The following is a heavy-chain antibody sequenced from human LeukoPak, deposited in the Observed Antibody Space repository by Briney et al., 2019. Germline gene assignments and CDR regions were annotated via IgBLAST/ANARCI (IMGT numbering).Heavy chain of an antibody. V-gene: IGHV4-59*01. D-gene: IGHD1-26*01. CDR2: IYYSGST. Sequence: SETLCLTCTVSGGSICSYYWSWIRQPPGKGLEWIGYIYYSGSTNYNPSLKSRVTISVDTSKNQFSLKLSSVTAADTAVYYCARGRVGANNWFDPWGQGTLVTVSS. CDR1: GGSICSYY. CDR3: ARGRVGANNWFDP. J-gene: IGHJ5*02.